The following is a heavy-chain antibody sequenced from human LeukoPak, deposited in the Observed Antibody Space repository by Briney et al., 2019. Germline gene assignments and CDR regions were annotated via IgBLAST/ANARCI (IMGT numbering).Heavy chain of an antibody. V-gene: IGHV1-69*05. D-gene: IGHD3-3*01. CDR2: IIPIFGTA. Sequence: GSSVKVSCKASGGTFSSYAISWVRQAPGQGLEWMGRIIPIFGTANYAQKFQGRVTITTDESTSTAYMELSSLRSEDTAVYYCASSYYDFWSGPRLYYYYYYMDVWGKGTTVTVSS. J-gene: IGHJ6*03. CDR1: GGTFSSYA. CDR3: ASSYYDFWSGPRLYYYYYYMDV.